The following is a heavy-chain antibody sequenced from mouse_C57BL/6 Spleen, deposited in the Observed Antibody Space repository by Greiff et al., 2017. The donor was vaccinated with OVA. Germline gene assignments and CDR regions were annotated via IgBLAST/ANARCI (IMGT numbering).Heavy chain of an antibody. CDR3: AREGGYWGFAY. Sequence: ESGPGLVTPSQSLSLTCSVTAYSITSGYYWNWIRQFPGKKLEWMGYISYDGSNNYNPSLKNRISITRDTSKNQFFLKLNSVTTEDTATYYCAREGGYWGFAYWGQGTLVTVSA. V-gene: IGHV3-6*01. D-gene: IGHD2-3*01. J-gene: IGHJ3*01. CDR1: AYSITSGYY. CDR2: ISYDGSN.